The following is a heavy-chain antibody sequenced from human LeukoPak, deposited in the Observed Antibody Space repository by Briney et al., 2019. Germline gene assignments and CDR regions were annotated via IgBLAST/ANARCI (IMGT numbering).Heavy chain of an antibody. J-gene: IGHJ4*02. CDR2: NSRRSSLT. Sequence: GGSLRLSCAPSVFSFREYYMSWIRQAPGNGLVCVSYNSRRSSLTNYADSVKGRFTISIDNAKNSLYLQMNSLRAEDTAEYYCARFGSGCHGVFDYGGQGTLVTVSS. D-gene: IGHD3-10*01. V-gene: IGHV3-11*03. CDR3: ARFGSGCHGVFDY. CDR1: VFSFREYY.